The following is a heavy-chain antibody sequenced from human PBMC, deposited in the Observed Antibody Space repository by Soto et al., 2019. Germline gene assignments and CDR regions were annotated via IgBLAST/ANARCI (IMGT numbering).Heavy chain of an antibody. V-gene: IGHV3-23*01. CDR3: AANRGYNYYYGMDV. J-gene: IGHJ6*02. CDR2: ISGSGGST. D-gene: IGHD3-22*01. CDR1: GFTFSSYA. Sequence: EVQLLASGGGLVQPGGSLRLSCAASGFTFSSYAMSWVRQAPGKGLEWVSAISGSGGSTYYADSVKGRFTISRDNSKNTLYLQMNSLRAEDTAVYYCAANRGYNYYYGMDVWGQGTTVTVS.